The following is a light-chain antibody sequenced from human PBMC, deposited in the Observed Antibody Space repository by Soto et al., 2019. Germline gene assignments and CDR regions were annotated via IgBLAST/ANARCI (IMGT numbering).Light chain of an antibody. Sequence: DIQMTQSPSSVSASVGDRVTTTCRASQGISSWLVWYQQKPGKAPKLLIYGASSLQSGVPSRFSGSGSGTDFTLTISSLQPEDFATYYCQQSYSTPRTFGQGTKVDIK. J-gene: IGKJ1*01. CDR2: GAS. V-gene: IGKV1-12*01. CDR1: QGISSW. CDR3: QQSYSTPRT.